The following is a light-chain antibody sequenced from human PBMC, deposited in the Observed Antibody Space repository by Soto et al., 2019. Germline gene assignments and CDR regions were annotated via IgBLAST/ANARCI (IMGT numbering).Light chain of an antibody. CDR1: SSNIGTNY. CDR2: SNN. J-gene: IGLJ2*01. V-gene: IGLV1-47*02. Sequence: QSVLTQPPSASGTPGQRVSISCSGSSSNIGTNYLYWYQKLPGATPKLLIYSNNERPSGVPDRFSGSKSGTSASLAISGLRSEDEADYYCATWDDSLSGVVFGGGTKLTVL. CDR3: ATWDDSLSGVV.